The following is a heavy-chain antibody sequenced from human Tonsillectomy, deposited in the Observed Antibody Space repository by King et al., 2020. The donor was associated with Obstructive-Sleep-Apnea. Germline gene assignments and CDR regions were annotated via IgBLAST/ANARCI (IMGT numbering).Heavy chain of an antibody. D-gene: IGHD3-9*01. CDR3: ARVKRPPQHILTGYYYGMDV. J-gene: IGHJ6*02. CDR2: ISYDGSNK. Sequence: VQLVESGGGVVQPGRSLRLSCAASGFTFSSYAMHWVRQAPGKGLEWVAVISYDGSNKYYADSVKGRFTISRDNSKNTLYLQMNSLRAEDTAVYYCARVKRPPQHILTGYYYGMDVWGQGTTVTVSS. V-gene: IGHV3-30-3*01. CDR1: GFTFSSYA.